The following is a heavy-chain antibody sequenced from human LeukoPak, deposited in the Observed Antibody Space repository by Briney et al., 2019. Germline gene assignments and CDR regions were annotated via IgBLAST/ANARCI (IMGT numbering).Heavy chain of an antibody. CDR2: INPNSGGT. Sequence: ASVKVSCKASGYTFTGYYMHWVRQAPGQGLAWMGWINPNSGGTNYAQKFQGRVTMTRDTSISTAYMELSRLRSDDTAVYYCARDRYCSSTSCYSGDGFDYWGQGTLVTVSS. CDR3: ARDRYCSSTSCYSGDGFDY. J-gene: IGHJ4*02. CDR1: GYTFTGYY. D-gene: IGHD2-2*02. V-gene: IGHV1-2*02.